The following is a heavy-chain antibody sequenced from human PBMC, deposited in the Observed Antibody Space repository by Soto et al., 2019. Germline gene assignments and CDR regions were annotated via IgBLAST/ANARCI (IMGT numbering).Heavy chain of an antibody. CDR3: AKERNSYGRYYYGMDV. V-gene: IGHV3-23*01. J-gene: IGHJ6*02. CDR1: GFTFSSYA. CDR2: ISGSGGST. Sequence: EVQLLESGGGLVQPGGSLRLSCAASGFTFSSYAMSWVRQAPGKGLEWVSAISGSGGSTYYADSVKGRFTISRDNSKNTLYLQMNSLRAEDTAVYYCAKERNSYGRYYYGMDVWGQGTTVTVSS. D-gene: IGHD5-18*01.